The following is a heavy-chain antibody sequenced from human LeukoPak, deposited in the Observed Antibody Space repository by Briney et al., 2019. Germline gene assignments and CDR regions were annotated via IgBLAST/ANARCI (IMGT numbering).Heavy chain of an antibody. CDR3: ARAPYYYDSSGYSNY. D-gene: IGHD3-22*01. CDR2: IIPIFGTA. CDR1: GGTFSSYA. Sequence: SVKVSCKASGGTFSSYAISWVRQAPGQGLEWMGRIIPIFGTANYAQKFQGRVTITTDESTSTAYMELSSLRSEDTAMYYCARAPYYYDSSGYSNYWGQGTLVTVSS. J-gene: IGHJ4*02. V-gene: IGHV1-69*05.